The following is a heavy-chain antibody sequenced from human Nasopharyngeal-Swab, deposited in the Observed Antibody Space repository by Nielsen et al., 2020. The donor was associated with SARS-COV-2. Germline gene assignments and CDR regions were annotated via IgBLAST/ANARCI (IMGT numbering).Heavy chain of an antibody. CDR2: IYYSGST. CDR1: GGSISSYY. Sequence: SETLSLTCTVSGGSISSYYWSWIRQPPGKGPEWIGYIYYSGSTNYNPSLKSRVTISVDTSKNQFSLKLSSVTAADTAVYYCARLGDSSGYYYPEYFQHWGQGTLVTVSS. D-gene: IGHD3-22*01. J-gene: IGHJ1*01. CDR3: ARLGDSSGYYYPEYFQH. V-gene: IGHV4-59*08.